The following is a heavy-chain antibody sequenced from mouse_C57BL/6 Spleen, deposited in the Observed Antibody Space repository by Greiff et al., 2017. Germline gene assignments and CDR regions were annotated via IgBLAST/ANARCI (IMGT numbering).Heavy chain of an antibody. CDR3: ERIPYYGSSYDYFDY. D-gene: IGHD1-1*01. J-gene: IGHJ2*01. CDR1: GYTFTSYW. CDR2: IDPADSYT. Sequence: QVQLQQPGAELVRPGTSVKLSCKASGYTFTSYWMPWVKQRPGQGLEWIGVIDPADSYTNYNQKFKGKATLTVDTSSSTAYIQLSSLTSEDSAVYYCERIPYYGSSYDYFDYWGQGTTLTVSS. V-gene: IGHV1-59*01.